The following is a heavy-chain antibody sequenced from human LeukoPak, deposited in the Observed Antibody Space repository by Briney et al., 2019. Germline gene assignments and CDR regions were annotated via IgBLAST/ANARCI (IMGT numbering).Heavy chain of an antibody. V-gene: IGHV3-21*01. CDR3: ARDLVATAGSFDY. CDR1: GFTFSSYS. J-gene: IGHJ4*02. CDR2: ISSSSSYI. D-gene: IGHD2-8*02. Sequence: GSLRLSCAASGFTFSSYSMNWVRQAPGKGLEWVSSISSSSSYIYYADSVKGRFTISRDNAKNSLYLQMNSVRAEDTAVYYCARDLVATAGSFDYWGQGTLVTVSS.